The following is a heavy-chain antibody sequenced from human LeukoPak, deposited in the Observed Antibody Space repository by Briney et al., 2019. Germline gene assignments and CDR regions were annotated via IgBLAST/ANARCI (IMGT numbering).Heavy chain of an antibody. J-gene: IGHJ5*02. Sequence: PSETLSLTCAVYGGSFSGFYWSWLRQPPGQGLEWIGEINHSGSTYYNPSLKSRITMSVDTSENQFSLKLSSVTAADTAVYYCARESYPYWFDPWGQGTLVTVSS. CDR3: ARESYPYWFDP. D-gene: IGHD1-26*01. CDR1: GGSFSGFY. V-gene: IGHV4-34*10. CDR2: INHSGST.